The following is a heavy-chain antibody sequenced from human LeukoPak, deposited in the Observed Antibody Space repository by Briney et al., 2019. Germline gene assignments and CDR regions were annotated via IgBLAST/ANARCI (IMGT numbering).Heavy chain of an antibody. J-gene: IGHJ4*02. CDR2: IDPSGART. CDR3: ARRDDTSGYYLDY. D-gene: IGHD3-22*01. CDR1: GYTFLDYS. V-gene: IGHV1-46*01. Sequence: ASVKVSCTASGYTFLDYSIHWVRQAPGPGLEWMGTIDPSGARTTYAQRFQDRVTMTRDTSTSTVYMELSSLRSEDTAVYYCARRDDTSGYYLDYWGQGTLVTVSS.